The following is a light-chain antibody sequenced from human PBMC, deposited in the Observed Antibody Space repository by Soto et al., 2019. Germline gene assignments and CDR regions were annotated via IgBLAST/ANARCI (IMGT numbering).Light chain of an antibody. CDR1: ENVGTN. V-gene: IGKV3D-15*01. J-gene: IGKJ4*01. CDR2: GSS. Sequence: IVMTQSPATLSVSPGEGVTLSCRASENVGTNLAWYQQKPGQAPRLLIYGSSTRATGIPATFSGSGSGTEFTLTISSLQSVESAVYYGQHYNNWGVSFGGWTKV. CDR3: QHYNNWGVS.